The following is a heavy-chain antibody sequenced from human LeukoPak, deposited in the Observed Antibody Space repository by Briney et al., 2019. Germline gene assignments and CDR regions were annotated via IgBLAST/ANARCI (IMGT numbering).Heavy chain of an antibody. V-gene: IGHV4-59*01. D-gene: IGHD6-6*01. CDR3: ASEGSSSGFDY. CDR1: GGSISSYY. Sequence: SETLSLTCTVSGGSISSYYWSWIRQPPGKGLEWIGYINYSGGTTYNPSLKSRVTISVDTSKNQFSLKLSSVTAADTAVYYCASEGSSSGFDYWGQGTLVTVSS. CDR2: INYSGGT. J-gene: IGHJ4*02.